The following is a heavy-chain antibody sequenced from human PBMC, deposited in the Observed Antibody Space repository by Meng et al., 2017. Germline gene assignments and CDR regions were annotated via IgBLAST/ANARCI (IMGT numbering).Heavy chain of an antibody. V-gene: IGHV1-69*02. CDR2: IIPILGIA. CDR3: ATLQMTTVTTEVGDDY. CDR1: GGTFSSNT. Sequence: QVQRVKTGHEVKKPGTAVNVSCKATGGTFSSNTISWRRQAPGQGLEWMGRIIPILGIANYAQKFQGRVTITADKSTSTAYMELSSLRSEDTAVYYCATLQMTTVTTEVGDDYWGQGTLVTVSS. J-gene: IGHJ4*02. D-gene: IGHD4-17*01.